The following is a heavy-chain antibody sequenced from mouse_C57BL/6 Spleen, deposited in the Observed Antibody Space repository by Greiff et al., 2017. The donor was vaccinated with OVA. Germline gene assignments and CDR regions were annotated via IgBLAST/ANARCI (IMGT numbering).Heavy chain of an antibody. J-gene: IGHJ2*01. CDR2: ISSGGDYI. D-gene: IGHD4-1*01. V-gene: IGHV5-9-1*02. CDR3: TRGPGYFDY. CDR1: GFTFSSYA. Sequence: DVHLVESGEGLVKPGGSLKLSCAASGFTFSSYAMSWVRQTPEKRLEWVAYISSGGDYIYYADTVKGRFTISRDNARNTLYLQMSSLKSEDTAMYYCTRGPGYFDYWGQGTTLTVSS.